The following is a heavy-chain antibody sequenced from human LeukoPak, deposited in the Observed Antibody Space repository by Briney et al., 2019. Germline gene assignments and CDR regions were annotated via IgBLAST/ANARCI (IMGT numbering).Heavy chain of an antibody. CDR2: IKQDGSEN. V-gene: IGHV3-7*01. CDR1: GFTFSSYW. D-gene: IGHD2-21*01. J-gene: IGHJ4*02. Sequence: PGGSLRLSCAASGFTFSSYWMSWVRQAPGKGLEWVANIKQDGSENYYVDSVKGRFTISRDNAKNSLYLQMNSLRAEDTAVYYCARDCGGHCYYGVDSWGQGTLVTVSS. CDR3: ARDCGGHCYYGVDS.